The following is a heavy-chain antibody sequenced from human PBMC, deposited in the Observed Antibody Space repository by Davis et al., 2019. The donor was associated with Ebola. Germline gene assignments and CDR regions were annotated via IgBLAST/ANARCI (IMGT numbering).Heavy chain of an antibody. D-gene: IGHD4-17*01. J-gene: IGHJ3*02. CDR1: GFTFSDYP. CDR2: ITGSGNTV. V-gene: IGHV3-48*01. Sequence: GESLKISCSASGFTFSDYPMDWGRQAPGKGLEWLSHITGSGNTVYYSDSVKGRFTISRDNSKNTLYLQMNSLRAEDTAIYYCARGAYGDYIVKAFDIWGQGTKVTVSS. CDR3: ARGAYGDYIVKAFDI.